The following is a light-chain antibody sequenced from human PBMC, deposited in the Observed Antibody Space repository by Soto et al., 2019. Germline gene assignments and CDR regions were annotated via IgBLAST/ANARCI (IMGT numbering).Light chain of an antibody. CDR1: SANIGSNT. Sequence: QSVLTQPPSAPSTPGQRVTIACSGSSANIGSNTVNWYQPLPGTAPKLLIYPNDQRPSGIPDRFSGSRSGTSASLAISGIQFEDEADYHCSSWDDNLDAVVFGAGTKVTV. V-gene: IGLV1-44*01. CDR3: SSWDDNLDAVV. CDR2: PND. J-gene: IGLJ1*01.